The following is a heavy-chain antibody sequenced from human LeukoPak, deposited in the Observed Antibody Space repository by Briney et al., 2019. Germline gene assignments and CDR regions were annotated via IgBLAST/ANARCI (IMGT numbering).Heavy chain of an antibody. CDR3: ARGTPYCSSTSCYLGDYFDH. CDR2: INPSGGST. J-gene: IGHJ4*02. CDR1: GYTFTSYY. V-gene: IGHV1-46*03. Sequence: ASVKVSCKASGYTFTSYYMHWVRQAPGQGLEWMGIINPSGGSTSYAQKFQGRVTMTRDTSTSTVYMELSSLRSEDTAVYYCARGTPYCSSTSCYLGDYFDHWGQGTLVSVSS. D-gene: IGHD2-2*01.